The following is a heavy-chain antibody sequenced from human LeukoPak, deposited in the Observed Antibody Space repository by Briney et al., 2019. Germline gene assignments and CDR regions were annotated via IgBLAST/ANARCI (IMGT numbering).Heavy chain of an antibody. CDR3: ARDDRSGYYDD. Sequence: ASVKVSFKASGYTFTSYGISWVRQAPGQGLEWMGWISAYNGNTNNAQKFQGRVTVTTDTSTSTAYMELRSLRSDDTAVYYCARDDRSGYYDDWGQGTLVTVSS. J-gene: IGHJ4*02. CDR1: GYTFTSYG. V-gene: IGHV1-18*01. CDR2: ISAYNGNT. D-gene: IGHD3-22*01.